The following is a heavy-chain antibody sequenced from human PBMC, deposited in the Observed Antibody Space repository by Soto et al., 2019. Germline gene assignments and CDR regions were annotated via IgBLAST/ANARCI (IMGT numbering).Heavy chain of an antibody. CDR1: GFTFSSYG. V-gene: IGHV3-30*18. Sequence: RRLSCAASGFTFSSYGMHWVRQAPGKGLEWVAVISYDGSNKYYADSVKGRFTISRDNSKNTLYLQMNGLRAEDTAVYYCAKDQRYSSSPYYYYGMDVWGQGTTVTVSS. J-gene: IGHJ6*02. D-gene: IGHD6-6*01. CDR3: AKDQRYSSSPYYYYGMDV. CDR2: ISYDGSNK.